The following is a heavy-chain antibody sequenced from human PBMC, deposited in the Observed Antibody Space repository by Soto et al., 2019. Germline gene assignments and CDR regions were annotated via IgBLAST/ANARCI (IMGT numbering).Heavy chain of an antibody. D-gene: IGHD3-10*01. CDR3: ARGHTVSSLVRGLLIFGDKPMRGCFDP. CDR1: GGSVTNYY. V-gene: IGHV4-59*02. Sequence: SETLSLTCTVSGGSVTNYYWNWIRQSPGKGLEWIGSVSYTGSTTYNSSLKRRVTMSVDTSKEQFSLRLSSVTAADTAVYYCARGHTVSSLVRGLLIFGDKPMRGCFDPWGQGTLVTVSS. CDR2: VSYTGST. J-gene: IGHJ5*02.